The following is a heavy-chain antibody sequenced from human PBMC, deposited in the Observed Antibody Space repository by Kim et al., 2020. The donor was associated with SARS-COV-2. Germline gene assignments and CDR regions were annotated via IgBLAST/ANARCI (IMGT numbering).Heavy chain of an antibody. J-gene: IGHJ4*02. D-gene: IGHD3-10*01. V-gene: IGHV3-11*01. CDR3: ARVTEGVSGCYSFDY. Sequence: VKSRFTISRGNAKNSLYLKMISLRAEDTDVYYCARVTEGVSGCYSFDYWGQGTLVTVSS.